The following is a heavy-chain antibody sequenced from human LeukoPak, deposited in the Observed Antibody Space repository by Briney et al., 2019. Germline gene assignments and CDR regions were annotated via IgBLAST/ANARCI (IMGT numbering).Heavy chain of an antibody. Sequence: SETLCLTCTVSVGPISSYYWSWIRQPPGQGLEWIGYIYYCGSTNYHPSLQRRVTISVDTSKNQFSLNLSSLTAADTPVCLCARQADYGDYYVDYWGQGTLVTVSS. CDR3: ARQADYGDYYVDY. J-gene: IGHJ4*02. D-gene: IGHD4-17*01. CDR2: IYYCGST. CDR1: VGPISSYY. V-gene: IGHV4-59*08.